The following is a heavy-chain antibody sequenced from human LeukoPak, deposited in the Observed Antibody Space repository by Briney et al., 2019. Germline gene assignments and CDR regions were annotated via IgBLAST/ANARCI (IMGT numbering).Heavy chain of an antibody. CDR1: GFTFDDYT. Sequence: PGGSLRLSCAASGFTFDDYTMHWVRQAPGKGLEWVSLISWDGGSTYYADSVKGRFTISRDNSKNTLYLQMNSLRAEDTAVYYCARDFDYDSSGSFDYWGQGTLVTVSS. CDR2: ISWDGGST. V-gene: IGHV3-43*01. D-gene: IGHD3-22*01. CDR3: ARDFDYDSSGSFDY. J-gene: IGHJ4*02.